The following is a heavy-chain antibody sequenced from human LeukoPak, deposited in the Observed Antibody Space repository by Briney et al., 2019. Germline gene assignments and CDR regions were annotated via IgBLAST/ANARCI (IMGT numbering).Heavy chain of an antibody. CDR3: ARGAGVVIAIPVDPAIDY. J-gene: IGHJ4*02. CDR2: INPNSGGT. D-gene: IGHD2-21*01. CDR1: GYTFTGYY. V-gene: IGHV1-2*02. Sequence: ASVKVSCKASGYTFTGYYMHWVRQAPGQGLEWMGWINPNSGGTNYAQKFQGRVTMTRDTSISTAYTELSRLRSDDTAVYYCARGAGVVIAIPVDPAIDYWGQGTLVTASS.